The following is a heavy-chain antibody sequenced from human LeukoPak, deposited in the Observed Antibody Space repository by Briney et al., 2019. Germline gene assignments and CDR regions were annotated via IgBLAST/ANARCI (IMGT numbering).Heavy chain of an antibody. CDR3: ARSRGSYDNFQH. V-gene: IGHV1-2*02. Sequence: ASVKVSCKASGYTFTGNYMHWVRQAPGQGLEWMGWINPNSGGTNYAQKFQGRVTMTRDTSISTAYMELSRLRSDDTAVYYCARSRGSYDNFQHWGQGTLVTVSS. CDR2: INPNSGGT. D-gene: IGHD1-26*01. CDR1: GYTFTGNY. J-gene: IGHJ1*01.